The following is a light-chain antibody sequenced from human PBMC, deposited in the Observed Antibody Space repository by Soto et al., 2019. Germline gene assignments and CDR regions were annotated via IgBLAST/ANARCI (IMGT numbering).Light chain of an antibody. CDR3: QHYNNRPLT. J-gene: IGKJ5*01. Sequence: IVLTQSPATLSVSPGASATLSCRASESVNNNLAWYQQKPGQAPRLLIYASYTRAAGFPARFSGSRSGTEFTLTISSLQSEDSAVDYCQHYNNRPLTFGQGTRLEIK. CDR1: ESVNNN. CDR2: ASY. V-gene: IGKV3-15*01.